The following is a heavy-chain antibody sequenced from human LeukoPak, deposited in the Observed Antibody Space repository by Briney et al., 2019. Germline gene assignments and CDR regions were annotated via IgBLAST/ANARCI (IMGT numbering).Heavy chain of an antibody. CDR2: LYNSRST. D-gene: IGHD6-19*01. V-gene: IGHV4-59*01. CDR3: ARSSSGRYYGMDV. CDR1: GGSISSYS. J-gene: IGHJ6*02. Sequence: PSETLSLTCTVSGGSISSYSWSWIRQPPGKGLEWIGYLYNSRSTNYNPSLKSRVTILVDTSKSQFSLKLSSVTAADTAVYYCARSSSGRYYGMDVWGQGTTVTVSS.